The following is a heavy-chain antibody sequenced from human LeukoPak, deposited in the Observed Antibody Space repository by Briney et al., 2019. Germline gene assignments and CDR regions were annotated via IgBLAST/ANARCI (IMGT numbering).Heavy chain of an antibody. D-gene: IGHD3-10*01. CDR1: GYTFTSYG. V-gene: IGHV1-18*01. CDR3: ARKGAYNYYGSGSYVY. Sequence: ASVKVSCTASGYTFTSYGISWVRQAPGQGLEWMGWISAYNGNTNYAQKLQGRVTMTTDTSTSTAYMELRSLRSDDTAVYYCARKGAYNYYGSGSYVYWGQGTLVTVSS. CDR2: ISAYNGNT. J-gene: IGHJ4*02.